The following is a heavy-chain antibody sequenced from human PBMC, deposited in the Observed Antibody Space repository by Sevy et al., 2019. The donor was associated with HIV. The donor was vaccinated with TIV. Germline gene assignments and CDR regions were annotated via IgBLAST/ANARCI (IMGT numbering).Heavy chain of an antibody. CDR3: AGDRFGSGRHDAFDI. CDR2: ISYDGSNK. V-gene: IGHV3-30-3*01. CDR1: GFTFSSYA. D-gene: IGHD3-10*01. J-gene: IGHJ3*02. Sequence: GGSLRLSCAASGFTFSSYAMHWVRQAPGKGLEWVAVISYDGSNKYYAASVKGRFTISRDNSKNTLYLQMNSLRAEDTAVYYCAGDRFGSGRHDAFDIWGQGTMVTVSS.